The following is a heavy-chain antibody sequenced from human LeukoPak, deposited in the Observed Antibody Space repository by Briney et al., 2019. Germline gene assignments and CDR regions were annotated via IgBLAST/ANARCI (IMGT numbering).Heavy chain of an antibody. V-gene: IGHV3-11*01. J-gene: IGHJ4*02. CDR1: GFTLSDYY. CDR3: ARAGLGGHYIDY. Sequence: GGSLRLSCAASGFTLSDYYMTWIRQAPGQGQEWVSYVSGSDENKYYAGSVRGRFAISRDNAEKSLFLQISNVRAEYTAVYYCARAGLGGHYIDYWGQGTLVTVSS. CDR2: VSGSDENK. D-gene: IGHD2-15*01.